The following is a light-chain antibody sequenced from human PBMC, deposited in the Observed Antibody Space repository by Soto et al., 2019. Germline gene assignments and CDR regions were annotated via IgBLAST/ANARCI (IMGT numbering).Light chain of an antibody. CDR2: GAS. CDR3: QQYGSSTTT. CDR1: QSVSSRY. Sequence: EIVLTQSPGTLSLSPGERATLSCRGSQSVSSRYLAWYQQKPGQAPRLLIYGASSRATGIPDRFSGSGSGTDFTLTIRRLQPEDFAVYDCQQYGSSTTTFGQGTKVDIK. V-gene: IGKV3-20*01. J-gene: IGKJ1*01.